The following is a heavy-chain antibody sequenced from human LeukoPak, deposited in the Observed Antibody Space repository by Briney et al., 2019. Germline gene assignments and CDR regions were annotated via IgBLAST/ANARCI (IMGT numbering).Heavy chain of an antibody. V-gene: IGHV4-31*03. CDR1: GGSISSGGYY. J-gene: IGHJ4*02. CDR2: IYYSGST. CDR3: ARSRLLPYYFGY. Sequence: SETLSLTCTVSGGSISSGGYYWSWIRQHPGKGLEWIGYIYYSGSTYYNPSLKSRVTISVDTSKNQFSLKLSSVTAADTAVYYCARSRLLPYYFGYWGQGTLVTVSS.